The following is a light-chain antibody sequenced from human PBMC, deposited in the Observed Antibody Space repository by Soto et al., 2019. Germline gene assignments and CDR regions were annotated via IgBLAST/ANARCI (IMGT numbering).Light chain of an antibody. Sequence: QSVLTQPASVSGSPGQSITISCTGTSSDVGGYNYVSWYQQHPAKAPKLMIYEVSNRPSGVSHRFSGSKSGNTASLTISGLQAEDEADYYCSSYTSSSTAFGGGTKLTVL. V-gene: IGLV2-14*01. J-gene: IGLJ2*01. CDR1: SSDVGGYNY. CDR3: SSYTSSSTA. CDR2: EVS.